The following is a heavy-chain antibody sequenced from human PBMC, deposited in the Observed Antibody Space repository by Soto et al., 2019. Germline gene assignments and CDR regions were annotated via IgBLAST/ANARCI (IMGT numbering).Heavy chain of an antibody. CDR2: IRWNSGSI. CDR3: AKDRGGGRYSYGCPGPFDY. V-gene: IGHV3-9*01. CDR1: GFTFDDYA. Sequence: EVQLVESGGGLVQPGRSLRLYCAASGFTFDDYAMHWVRQAPGKGLEWVSGIRWNSGSIGYVDSVKGRFTISRDNAKNSLYLQMNSLRAEDTALYYCAKDRGGGRYSYGCPGPFDYWVQGTLVTVSS. J-gene: IGHJ4*02. D-gene: IGHD5-18*01.